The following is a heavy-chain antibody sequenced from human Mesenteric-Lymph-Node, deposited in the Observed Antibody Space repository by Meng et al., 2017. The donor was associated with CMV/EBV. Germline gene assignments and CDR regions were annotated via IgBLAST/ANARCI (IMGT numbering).Heavy chain of an antibody. Sequence: ASVKVSCKASGGTFSNYALSWVRQAPGQGLEWMGWMNPTSGNTGYAQKFQDRVTITRNTSISTAYMELTSLRPEDTAVYYCARDLSGSYVGGWFDPWGQGTLVTVSS. CDR3: ARDLSGSYVGGWFDP. J-gene: IGHJ5*02. V-gene: IGHV1-8*02. CDR2: MNPTSGNT. D-gene: IGHD1-26*01. CDR1: GGTFSNYA.